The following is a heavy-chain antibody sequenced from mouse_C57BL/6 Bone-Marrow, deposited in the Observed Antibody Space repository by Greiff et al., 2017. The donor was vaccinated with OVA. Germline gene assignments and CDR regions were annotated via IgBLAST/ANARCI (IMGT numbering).Heavy chain of an antibody. CDR2: ISYDGSN. CDR3: AGGYYYGSSLDY. CDR1: GYSITSGYY. V-gene: IGHV3-6*01. D-gene: IGHD1-1*01. Sequence: VQLQQSGPGLVKPSQSLSLTCSVTGYSITSGYYWNWIRQFPGNKLEWMGYISYDGSNNYNPSLKNRISITRDTSKNQFFLKLNSVTTEDTATYYCAGGYYYGSSLDYWGQGTTLTVSS. J-gene: IGHJ2*01.